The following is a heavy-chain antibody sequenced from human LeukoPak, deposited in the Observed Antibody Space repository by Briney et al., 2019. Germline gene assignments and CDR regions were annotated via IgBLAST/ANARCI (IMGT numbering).Heavy chain of an antibody. V-gene: IGHV3-33*03. CDR3: AKYYYGSGTSRWFDP. D-gene: IGHD3-10*01. CDR1: GFTFNSYG. Sequence: GGSLRLSCAASGFTFNSYGMHWVRQAPGKGLEWVAVMWYDGSNKYYADSVKGRFTISRDDSKNTLYLQMNSLRAEDTAVYYCAKYYYGSGTSRWFDPWGQGTLVTVSS. J-gene: IGHJ5*02. CDR2: MWYDGSNK.